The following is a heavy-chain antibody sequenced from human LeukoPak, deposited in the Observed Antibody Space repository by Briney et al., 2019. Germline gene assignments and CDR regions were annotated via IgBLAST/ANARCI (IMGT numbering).Heavy chain of an antibody. D-gene: IGHD3-10*01. V-gene: IGHV1-2*02. J-gene: IGHJ4*02. CDR1: GYTFTGYY. CDR2: INPNSGGT. CDR3: AREADSGSYFALDY. Sequence: ASVKVSCKASGYTFTGYYMHWVRQAPGQGLEWMGWINPNSGGTNYAQKFQGRVTMTRDTSITTAYMELSRLRSDDTAVYYCAREADSGSYFALDYWGQGTLVTVSS.